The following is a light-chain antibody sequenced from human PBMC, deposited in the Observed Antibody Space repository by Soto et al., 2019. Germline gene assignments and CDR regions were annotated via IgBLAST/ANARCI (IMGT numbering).Light chain of an antibody. Sequence: DVVMTQTPISLSVTPGQPASISCESSQSLLHTDGKTYLYWYLQKPGQPPQILIYEVSNLFSGVPDRFSGSGSGTYFTLKISRVEAEDVGAYYCMQSAQLPLTFGGGTKVEIK. CDR1: QSLLHTDGKTY. J-gene: IGKJ4*01. CDR2: EVS. V-gene: IGKV2D-29*01. CDR3: MQSAQLPLT.